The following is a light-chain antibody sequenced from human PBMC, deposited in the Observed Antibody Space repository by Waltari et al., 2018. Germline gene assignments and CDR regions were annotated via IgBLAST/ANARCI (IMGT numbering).Light chain of an antibody. V-gene: IGLV2-14*03. CDR2: DVT. Sequence: QSALTQPASVSGSPGQSITISCTGTNRDVGGYNQVSWYQYLPGKAPKLLIYDVTKRPSGVSGRFSGSRSGATASLTISGLQAEDEADYYCTSFTYRTTLVFGGGTKLAVL. CDR3: TSFTYRTTLV. J-gene: IGLJ2*01. CDR1: NRDVGGYNQ.